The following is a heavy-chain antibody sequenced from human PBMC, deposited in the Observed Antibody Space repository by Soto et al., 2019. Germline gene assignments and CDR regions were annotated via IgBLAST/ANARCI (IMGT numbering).Heavy chain of an antibody. J-gene: IGHJ5*01. V-gene: IGHV4-59*11. D-gene: IGHD2-21*02. CDR3: ARATALWFAS. CDR2: IHYTGAN. CDR1: GGSISTHY. Sequence: SETLSLTCTVSGGSISTHYWSCVRQPPGKGLEVIGYIHYTGANNYNPSLKSRVNMSLETSKNQFSLKMNSVTPADTAVYFCARATALWFASSCQGPFVSLSS.